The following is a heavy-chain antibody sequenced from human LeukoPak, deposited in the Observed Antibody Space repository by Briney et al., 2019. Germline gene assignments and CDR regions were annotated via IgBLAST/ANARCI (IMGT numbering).Heavy chain of an antibody. CDR3: TRTLAHDYVWGSL. D-gene: IGHD3-16*01. Sequence: GGCLRLSCAASGFTFSTYAMSWVRQAPGKGLEWASAISGSGGSTYYADSVKGRFTISRDNSKNTLYLQMNSLKTEDTAVYFCTRTLAHDYVWGSLWGQGTLVTVSS. CDR1: GFTFSTYA. CDR2: ISGSGGST. V-gene: IGHV3-23*01. J-gene: IGHJ4*02.